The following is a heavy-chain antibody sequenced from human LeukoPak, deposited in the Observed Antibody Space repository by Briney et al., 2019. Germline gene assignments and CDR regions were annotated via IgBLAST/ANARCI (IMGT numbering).Heavy chain of an antibody. CDR1: GFTLNRFA. D-gene: IGHD3-10*01. J-gene: IGHJ4*02. Sequence: GGSLRLSCSASGFTLNRFAMHWLRQAPGKGLRFVSSVSSNGGTIYYADSVKGRFTISRDKSKNTLCLQMTSLRAEDTDVYYCEKGSESYSARKSDYWGQGTLVTVSS. CDR2: VSSNGGTI. CDR3: EKGSESYSARKSDY. V-gene: IGHV3-64D*09.